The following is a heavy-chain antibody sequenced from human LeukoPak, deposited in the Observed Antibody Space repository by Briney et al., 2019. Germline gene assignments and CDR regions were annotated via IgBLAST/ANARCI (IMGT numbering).Heavy chain of an antibody. Sequence: ASVRVSCKASGYTFTSNYVHWVRQAPGQGLEWMGMVYPRDGSTSYAQKFQGRVTVTRDTSTSTVHMELSGLRSEDTAVYYCARDQEGFDYWGQGTLVTVSS. CDR3: ARDQEGFDY. CDR1: GYTFTSNY. J-gene: IGHJ4*02. CDR2: VYPRDGST. V-gene: IGHV1-46*01.